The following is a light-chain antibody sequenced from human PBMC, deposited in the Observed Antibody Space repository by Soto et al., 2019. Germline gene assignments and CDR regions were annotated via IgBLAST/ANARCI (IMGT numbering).Light chain of an antibody. J-gene: IGKJ1*01. V-gene: IGKV3-11*01. CDR3: QQHSNWPVT. CDR2: DAS. Sequence: EIVLTQSPATLSLSPGEGATLSCRASQSVSSYLAWYQQKPGQAPRLLIYDASNRATGIPARFSGSGSGTDFTLTISSLEPEDFAVYYCQQHSNWPVTFGLGTKV. CDR1: QSVSSY.